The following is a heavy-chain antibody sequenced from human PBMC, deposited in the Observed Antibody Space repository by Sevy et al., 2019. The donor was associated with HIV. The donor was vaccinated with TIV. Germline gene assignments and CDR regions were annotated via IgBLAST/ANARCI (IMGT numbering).Heavy chain of an antibody. CDR3: VRVVWDVLVVPAATPSPWLDS. V-gene: IGHV3-7*01. CDR1: GFNFDTFW. CDR2: IDPRGEER. D-gene: IGHD3-16*02. J-gene: IGHJ5*01. Sequence: GGSLRLSCAASGFNFDTFWMGWVRQAPGRGLEWVASIDPRGEERDHLDSLKGRFTISRDNAKNSLYLEMHSLKGEDTALYYCVRVVWDVLVVPAATPSPWLDSWGHGTLVTVSS.